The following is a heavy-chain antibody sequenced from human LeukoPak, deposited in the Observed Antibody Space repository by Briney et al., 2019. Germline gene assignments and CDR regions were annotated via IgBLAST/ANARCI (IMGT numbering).Heavy chain of an antibody. CDR2: ISRSSSTV. J-gene: IGHJ4*02. D-gene: IGHD3-3*01. CDR3: ARTYYDLWSDYSTTGSFDY. CDR1: GFTFCSYT. Sequence: PGGSLRLSWAASGFTFCSYTMNWVRQAPGKGLEWVSYISRSSSTVYYADSVKGRFTISRDSAKNSLYLQMNSLRAEDTAVYYCARTYYDLWSDYSTTGSFDYWGQGTLVTVSS. V-gene: IGHV3-48*01.